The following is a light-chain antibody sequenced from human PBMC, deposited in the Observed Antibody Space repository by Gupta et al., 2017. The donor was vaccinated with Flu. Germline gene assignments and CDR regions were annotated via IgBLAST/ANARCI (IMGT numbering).Light chain of an antibody. CDR3: HQDNGSGGT. CDR1: QSICRW. J-gene: IGKJ1*01. CDR2: KAS. V-gene: IGKV1-5*03. Sequence: PFSLSAAVRDRVTSTGRASQSICRWLAWYLQKPVKAPKLFIYKASSKESGVPSRVSGSGSETEFTLTISGLQPDDFSTYYCHQDNGSGGTFGHGTKVEIK.